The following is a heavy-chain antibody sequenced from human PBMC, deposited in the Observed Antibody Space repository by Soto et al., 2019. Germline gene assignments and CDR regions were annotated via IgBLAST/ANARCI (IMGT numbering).Heavy chain of an antibody. CDR3: ARGNTIFGVVKINWFDP. CDR2: INPSGGST. CDR1: GYTFTSYY. D-gene: IGHD3-3*01. Sequence: QVQLVQSGAEVKKPGASVKVSCKASGYTFTSYYMHWVRQAPGQGLEWMGIINPSGGSTSYAQKLQGRVTMTRDTSTSTVYMELSSLRSEDTAVYYCARGNTIFGVVKINWFDPWGLGTLVTVSS. V-gene: IGHV1-46*01. J-gene: IGHJ5*02.